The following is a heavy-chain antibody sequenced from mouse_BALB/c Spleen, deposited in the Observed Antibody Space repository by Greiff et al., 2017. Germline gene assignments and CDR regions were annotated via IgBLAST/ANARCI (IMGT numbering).Heavy chain of an antibody. D-gene: IGHD2-4*01. J-gene: IGHJ3*01. CDR2: IYPYNGGT. Sequence: VQLQQSGPELVKPGASVKISCKASGYTFTDYNMHWVKQSHGKSLEWIGYIYPYNGGTGYNQKFKSKATLTVDNSSSTAYMELRSLTSEDSAVYYCARRDYDYAWFAYWGQGTLVTVSA. CDR3: ARRDYDYAWFAY. CDR1: GYTFTDYN. V-gene: IGHV1S29*02.